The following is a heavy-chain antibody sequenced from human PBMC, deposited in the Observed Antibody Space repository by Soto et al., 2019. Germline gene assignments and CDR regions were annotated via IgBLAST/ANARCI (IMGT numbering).Heavy chain of an antibody. V-gene: IGHV2-26*01. J-gene: IGHJ6*02. CDR1: GFSLSNSRIG. D-gene: IGHD1-1*01. CDR2: IFSNDEK. CDR3: ARIRDDPPSYYYYGMDV. Sequence: SGPTLVNPTETLTLTFTVSGFSLSNSRIGLIWIRQPPGKALEWLAHIFSNDEKSYSTSLKSRLTISKDTSKSQVVLTMTNMDPVDTATYYCARIRDDPPSYYYYGMDVWGQGTTVTVSS.